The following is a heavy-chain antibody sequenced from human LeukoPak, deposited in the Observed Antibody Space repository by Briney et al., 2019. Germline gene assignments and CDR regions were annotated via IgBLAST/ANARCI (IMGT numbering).Heavy chain of an antibody. Sequence: PGGSLRLSCAASGFTFSSYAMSWVCQAPGKGLEWVSVINGGGGSTYYADSVKGRFTISRDNAKNSLYLQMNSLRVEDTAVFYCAKGGARLHSYYFDYWGQGTLVTVSS. D-gene: IGHD1-26*01. CDR2: INGGGGST. J-gene: IGHJ4*02. V-gene: IGHV3-23*01. CDR1: GFTFSSYA. CDR3: AKGGARLHSYYFDY.